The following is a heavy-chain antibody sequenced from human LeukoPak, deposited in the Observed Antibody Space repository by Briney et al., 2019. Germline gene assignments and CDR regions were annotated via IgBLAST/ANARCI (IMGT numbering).Heavy chain of an antibody. Sequence: PSETLSLTCTVSGGSISSSSYYWGWIRQPPGKGLEWIGSIYYSGSNYYNPSLKSQVTISVDTSKNQFSLKLSSVTAADTAVYYCARSFLYCSSTSCYTGNAFDIWGQGTMVTVSS. D-gene: IGHD2-2*02. CDR2: IYYSGSN. V-gene: IGHV4-39*01. CDR3: ARSFLYCSSTSCYTGNAFDI. J-gene: IGHJ3*02. CDR1: GGSISSSSYY.